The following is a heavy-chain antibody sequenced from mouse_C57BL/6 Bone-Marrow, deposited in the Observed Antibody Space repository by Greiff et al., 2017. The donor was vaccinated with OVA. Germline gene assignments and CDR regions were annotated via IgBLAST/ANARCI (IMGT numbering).Heavy chain of an antibody. D-gene: IGHD4-1*01. CDR1: GYTFTSYG. CDR2: IYPRSGNT. Sequence: VQLQQSGAELARPGASVKLSCKASGYTFTSYGISWVKQRTGQGLEWIGEIYPRSGNTYYNEKFKGKATLTADKYSSTAYMELRSLTSEDAAVYFCARREVGPFAYWGQGTLVTVSA. V-gene: IGHV1-81*01. J-gene: IGHJ3*01. CDR3: ARREVGPFAY.